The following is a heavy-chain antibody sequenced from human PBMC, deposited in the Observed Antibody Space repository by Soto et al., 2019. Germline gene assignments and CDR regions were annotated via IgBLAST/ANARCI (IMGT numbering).Heavy chain of an antibody. CDR2: IVVGSGNT. V-gene: IGHV1-58*02. D-gene: IGHD4-4*01. CDR3: AADPHYSNYVHWFDP. CDR1: GFTFTSSA. Sequence: SVKVSCKASGFTFTSSAMQWVRQARGQRLEWIGWIVVGSGNTNYAQKFQERVTITRDMSTSTAYMELSSLRSEDTAVYYRAADPHYSNYVHWFDPWGQGTLVTVSS. J-gene: IGHJ5*02.